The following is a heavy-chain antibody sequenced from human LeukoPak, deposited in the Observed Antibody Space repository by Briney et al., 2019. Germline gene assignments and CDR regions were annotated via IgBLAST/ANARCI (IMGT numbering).Heavy chain of an antibody. CDR3: ARDYKGPDY. CDR2: ISSSSSYI. Sequence: GGSLRLSCAASGLPSSSFSMNWVHQAPGKGLEWVSSISSSSSYIYYADSVKGRFTISRDNAKNSLYLQMNSLRAEDTAVYYCARDYKGPDYWGQGTLVTVSS. D-gene: IGHD5-24*01. CDR1: GLPSSSFS. V-gene: IGHV3-21*01. J-gene: IGHJ4*02.